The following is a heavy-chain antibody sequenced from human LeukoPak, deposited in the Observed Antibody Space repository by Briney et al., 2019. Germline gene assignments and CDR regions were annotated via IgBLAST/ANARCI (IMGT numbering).Heavy chain of an antibody. CDR1: GFTFSSHW. Sequence: PGGSLRLSCAASGFTFSSHWMHWVRQAPGKGLVWVSHINRDGSSTSYADSVKGRFTISRDNSKNTLYLQMNSLRAEDTAVYYCASGETTAFDYWGQGTLVTVSS. CDR3: ASGETTAFDY. D-gene: IGHD4-11*01. J-gene: IGHJ4*02. V-gene: IGHV3-74*01. CDR2: INRDGSST.